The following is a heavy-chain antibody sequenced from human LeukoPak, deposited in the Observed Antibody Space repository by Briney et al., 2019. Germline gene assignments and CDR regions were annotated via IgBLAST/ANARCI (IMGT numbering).Heavy chain of an antibody. D-gene: IGHD2-2*01. V-gene: IGHV3-74*01. CDR1: GFTFSHYW. Sequence: GGSLRLSCAASGFTFSHYWMHWVRQAPGKGLVWVSRIESDGGRTDYADSLKGRFTISRDNAKNTLYLEMNSLRAEGTAVYYCARVGHCSSTACFIDYWGQGTLVTVSS. CDR3: ARVGHCSSTACFIDY. J-gene: IGHJ4*02. CDR2: IESDGGRT.